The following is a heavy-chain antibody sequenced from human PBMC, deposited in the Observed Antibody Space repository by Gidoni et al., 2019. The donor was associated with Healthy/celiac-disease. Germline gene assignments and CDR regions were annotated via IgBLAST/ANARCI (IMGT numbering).Heavy chain of an antibody. CDR1: GGSTSSSSYY. Sequence: LQLQEPRPGLVKPSETLSLTCPVSGGSTSSSSYYWGWIRQPPGKGLEWIGSIYYSGSTYSNPSLKSRVTISVDTSKNQFSRKLSSVTAADTAVYDCTDSSSSPDALDIWGQGTMVTVSS. V-gene: IGHV4-39*07. D-gene: IGHD6-6*01. J-gene: IGHJ3*02. CDR3: TDSSSSPDALDI. CDR2: IYYSGST.